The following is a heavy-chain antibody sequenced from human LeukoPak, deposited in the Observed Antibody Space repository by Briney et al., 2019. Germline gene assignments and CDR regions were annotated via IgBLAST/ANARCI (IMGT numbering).Heavy chain of an antibody. CDR3: ARNPFWSGYLEGFDP. CDR1: GYTFTSYD. CDR2: IIPIFGTA. V-gene: IGHV1-69*05. Sequence: ASVKVSCKASGYTFTSYDINWVRQAPGQGLEWMGGIIPIFGTANYAQKFQGRVTVTTDESTSTAYMELSSLRSEDTAVDYCARNPFWSGYLEGFDPWGQGTLVTVSS. J-gene: IGHJ5*02. D-gene: IGHD3-3*01.